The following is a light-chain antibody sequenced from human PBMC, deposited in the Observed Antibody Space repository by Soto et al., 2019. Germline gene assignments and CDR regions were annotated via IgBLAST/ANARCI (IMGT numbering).Light chain of an antibody. V-gene: IGKV1-5*03. CDR3: QQSHSTPT. CDR2: KAS. J-gene: IGKJ2*01. CDR1: QGISSW. Sequence: DIQMTQSPSTLSASVGDRVTITGRASQGISSWLAWYQQKPGKAPNLLIYKASSLESGVPSRFSGSGSGTEFTLTISSLQPDDFATYYCQQSHSTPTFGQGTKLEIK.